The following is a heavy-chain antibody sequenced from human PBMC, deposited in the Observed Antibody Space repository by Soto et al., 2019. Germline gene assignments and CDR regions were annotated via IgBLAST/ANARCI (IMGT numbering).Heavy chain of an antibody. D-gene: IGHD2-15*01. CDR1: GGSISSGGYY. Sequence: SETLSLTCTVSGGSISSGGYYWSWIRQQPGKGLEWIGYIYYSGSTYYNPSLKSRVTISVDTSKNQFSLKLSSVTAADTVVYYCARRCSGGSCYSDYYFDYWGQGTLVTVSS. J-gene: IGHJ4*02. V-gene: IGHV4-31*03. CDR2: IYYSGST. CDR3: ARRCSGGSCYSDYYFDY.